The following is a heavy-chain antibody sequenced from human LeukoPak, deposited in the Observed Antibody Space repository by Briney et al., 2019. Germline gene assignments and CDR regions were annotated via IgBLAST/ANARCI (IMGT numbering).Heavy chain of an antibody. D-gene: IGHD3-9*01. CDR3: ATGKHYDILTGLVFDY. J-gene: IGHJ4*02. V-gene: IGHV1-69*01. CDR2: IIPIFGTA. CDR1: GGTFSSYA. Sequence: EASVKVSCKASGGTFSSYAISWVRQAPGQGLEWMGGIIPIFGTANYAQKFQGRVTITADEITSTVYMELSSLRSEDTAVYYCATGKHYDILTGLVFDYWGQGTLVTVSS.